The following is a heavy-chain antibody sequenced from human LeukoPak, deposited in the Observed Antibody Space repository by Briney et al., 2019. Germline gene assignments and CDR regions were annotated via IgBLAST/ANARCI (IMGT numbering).Heavy chain of an antibody. CDR3: AREEEMATIFDQLSFLDAFDI. Sequence: SETLTLTCTVSGGSISSGSYYWSWMRQPAGEGPVWIVSTYTSGSTNYNPSLKSRVTISVDTSKYQCSLKLSSVTAADTAVYYCAREEEMATIFDQLSFLDAFDIWGQGTMVTVSS. V-gene: IGHV4-61*02. CDR2: TYTSGST. J-gene: IGHJ3*02. D-gene: IGHD5-24*01. CDR1: GGSISSGSYY.